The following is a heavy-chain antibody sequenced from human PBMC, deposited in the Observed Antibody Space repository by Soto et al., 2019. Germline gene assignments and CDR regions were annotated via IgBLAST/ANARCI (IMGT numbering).Heavy chain of an antibody. CDR2: IYYSGST. CDR3: ARHPHRAARPNYWFDP. V-gene: IGHV4-59*08. Sequence: SETLSLTCTVSGGSISSYYWSWIRQPPGKGLEWIGYIYYSGSTNYNPSLKSRVTISVDTSKNQFSLKLSSVTAADTAVYYCARHPHRAARPNYWFDPWGQGTLVTVSS. D-gene: IGHD6-6*01. J-gene: IGHJ5*02. CDR1: GGSISSYY.